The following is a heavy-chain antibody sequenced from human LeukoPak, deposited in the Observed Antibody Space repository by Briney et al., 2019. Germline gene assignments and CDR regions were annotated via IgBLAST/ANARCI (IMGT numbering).Heavy chain of an antibody. V-gene: IGHV1-69*05. CDR1: GGTFSSYA. Sequence: GASVKVSCKASGGTFSSYAISWVRQAPGQGLEWMGGIIPIFGTANYAQKFQGRVTITTDESTSTAYVELSSLRSEDTAVYYCARVVVVVPAAKAGSFEVWGQGTLVTVSS. CDR2: IIPIFGTA. D-gene: IGHD2-2*01. J-gene: IGHJ4*02. CDR3: ARVVVVVPAAKAGSFEV.